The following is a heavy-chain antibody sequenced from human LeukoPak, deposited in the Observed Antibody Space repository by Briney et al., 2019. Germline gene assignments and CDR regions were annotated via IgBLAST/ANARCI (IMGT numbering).Heavy chain of an antibody. CDR1: GDTFTTYA. CDR2: IIPMFGTP. D-gene: IGHD1-26*01. V-gene: IGHV1-69*06. CDR3: ARVESWEHSGSSQDAFDI. Sequence: ASVKVSCKTSGDTFTTYAIIWVRQAPGQGLEWMGGIIPMFGTPNYAQRLQGRVTITADKSTKTAYMELSSLRSEDTAVYYCARVESWEHSGSSQDAFDIWGQGTMVTVSS. J-gene: IGHJ3*02.